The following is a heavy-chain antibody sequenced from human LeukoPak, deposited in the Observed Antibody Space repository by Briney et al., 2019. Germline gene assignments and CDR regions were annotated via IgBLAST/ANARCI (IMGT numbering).Heavy chain of an antibody. Sequence: GASVPVSCKASGYSITDYYMHWLRQPPGQGLEWMGCSNSNSSGTNYAQKFQGRVTMTTDTSKSTAYMKLRSLRSDDTAVYYWARAWGGQSYGYYYWGQGTLVTVSS. CDR3: ARAWGGQSYGYYY. CDR1: GYSITDYY. CDR2: SNSNSSGT. J-gene: IGHJ4*02. D-gene: IGHD3-16*01. V-gene: IGHV1-2*02.